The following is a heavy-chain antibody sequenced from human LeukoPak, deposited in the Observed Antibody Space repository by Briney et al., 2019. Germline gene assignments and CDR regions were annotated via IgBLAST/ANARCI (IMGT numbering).Heavy chain of an antibody. CDR2: IYSTGST. J-gene: IGHJ4*02. V-gene: IGHV4-4*07. CDR3: ARQIASAGTAGFDF. CDR1: GGSISSYY. D-gene: IGHD6-13*01. Sequence: SETLSLTCTVSGGSISSYYWSWIRQPAGKGLEWIGRIYSTGSTNYNPSLKGRVTMSVDTSKNQFSLRLRSVTAADTAVYYCARQIASAGTAGFDFWGQGALVTVSS.